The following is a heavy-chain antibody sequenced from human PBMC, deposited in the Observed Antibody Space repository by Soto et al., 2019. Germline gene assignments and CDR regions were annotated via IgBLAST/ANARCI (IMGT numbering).Heavy chain of an antibody. V-gene: IGHV1-69*08. J-gene: IGHJ3*02. CDR1: GGTFRTYT. CDR2: IIPLLGIT. Sequence: QVQLVQSGGEVKKPGSSVKVSCSVSGGTFRTYTFSWVRQAPGQGLEWMGSIIPLLGITHYAQKFQGRVTIIAEKSTKTAYRELSSLTSEDTAIFYCARDNYPVVVPGAPEVGAFEIWGQGTMVIVSS. D-gene: IGHD2-2*01. CDR3: ARDNYPVVVPGAPEVGAFEI.